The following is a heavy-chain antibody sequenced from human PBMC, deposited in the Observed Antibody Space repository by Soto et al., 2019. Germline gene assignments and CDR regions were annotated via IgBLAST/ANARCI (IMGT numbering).Heavy chain of an antibody. CDR2: LSASGRT. CDR1: GDSIGNFY. Sequence: PSETLSLTCATSGDSIGNFYWSWIRQPAGKGLESLGRLSASGRTNYSPSLQSRVTMSLDRSKNRFSLRLTSVSAADTAVYFCARGMGRYFDIWGRGTLVTVSS. CDR3: ARGMGRYFDI. V-gene: IGHV4-4*07. D-gene: IGHD2-8*01. J-gene: IGHJ2*01.